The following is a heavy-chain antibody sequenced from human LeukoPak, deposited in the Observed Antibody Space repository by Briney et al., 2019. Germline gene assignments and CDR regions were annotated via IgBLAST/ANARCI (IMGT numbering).Heavy chain of an antibody. Sequence: ASVKVSCKASGYTFTSYDINWVRQATGQGLEWMGWMNPNSGNTGYAQKFQGRVTMTRNTSISTAYMELSSLRSEDTAVYYCVRDLFAYDSSGYYFDYWGQGTLVTVSS. CDR1: GYTFTSYD. D-gene: IGHD3-22*01. CDR2: MNPNSGNT. J-gene: IGHJ4*02. V-gene: IGHV1-8*01. CDR3: VRDLFAYDSSGYYFDY.